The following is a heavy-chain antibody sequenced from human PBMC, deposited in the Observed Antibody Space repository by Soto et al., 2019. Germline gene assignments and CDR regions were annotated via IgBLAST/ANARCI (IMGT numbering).Heavy chain of an antibody. V-gene: IGHV1-69*13. CDR3: ACQPEYSSSPFVNYYGMDV. J-gene: IGHJ6*02. CDR1: GGTFSSYA. CDR2: IIPIFGTA. Sequence: GASVKVSCKASGGTFSSYAISWVRQAPGQGLEWMGGIIPIFGTANYAQKFQGRVTITADESTSTAYMELSSLRSEDTAVYYCACQPEYSSSPFVNYYGMDVWGQGTTVTVSS. D-gene: IGHD6-6*01.